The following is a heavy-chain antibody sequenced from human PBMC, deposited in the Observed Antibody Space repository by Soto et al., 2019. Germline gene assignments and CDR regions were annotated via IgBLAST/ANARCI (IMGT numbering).Heavy chain of an antibody. Sequence: ASVKVSCKASGYTFTSYDINWVRQATGQGLEWMGWMNPNSGNTGYAQKFQGRVTMTRNTSISTAYMELSSLRSDDTAVYYCARGSDYNCNYEGGPFDPWGQGTLVTVSS. J-gene: IGHJ5*02. CDR2: MNPNSGNT. CDR3: ARGSDYNCNYEGGPFDP. V-gene: IGHV1-8*01. D-gene: IGHD1-7*01. CDR1: GYTFTSYD.